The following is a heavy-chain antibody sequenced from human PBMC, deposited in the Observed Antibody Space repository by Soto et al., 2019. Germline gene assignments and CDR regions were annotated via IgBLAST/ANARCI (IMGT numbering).Heavy chain of an antibody. CDR2: IKQDGSEK. CDR3: ARCWVVPLYAFDI. Sequence: PGGSLRLSCAASGFTFSSYWMSWVRQAPGKGLEWVANIKQDGSEKYYVDSVKGRFTISGDNAKNSLYLQMNSLRAEDTAVYYCARCWVVPLYAFDIWGQGTMVTVSS. V-gene: IGHV3-7*01. J-gene: IGHJ3*02. CDR1: GFTFSSYW. D-gene: IGHD6-19*01.